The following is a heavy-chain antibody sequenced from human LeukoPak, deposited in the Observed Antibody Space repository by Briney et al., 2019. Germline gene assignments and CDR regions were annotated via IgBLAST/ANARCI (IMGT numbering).Heavy chain of an antibody. CDR1: GYTFTSYA. Sequence: SVKVSCKASGYTFTSYAMNWVRQAPGQGLEWMGRIIPILGIANYAQKFQGRVTITADKSTSTAYMELSSLRSEDTAMYYCAREDYDSSGLGGGYFDYWGQGTLVTVSS. V-gene: IGHV1-69*04. CDR2: IIPILGIA. CDR3: AREDYDSSGLGGGYFDY. D-gene: IGHD3-22*01. J-gene: IGHJ4*02.